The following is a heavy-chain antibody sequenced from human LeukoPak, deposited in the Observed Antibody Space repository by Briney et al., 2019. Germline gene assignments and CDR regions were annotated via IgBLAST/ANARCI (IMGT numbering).Heavy chain of an antibody. Sequence: ASVKVSCKASGYTFTSYDINWVRQATGQGLEWMGWMNPNSGNTGYAQKFQGRVTMTRNTSISTANMELSSLRSEDTAVYYCARXXXXXVWGSYRPDYWGQGTLVTVSS. D-gene: IGHD3-16*02. J-gene: IGHJ4*02. CDR1: GYTFTSYD. CDR3: ARXXXXXVWGSYRPDY. CDR2: MNPNSGNT. V-gene: IGHV1-8*01.